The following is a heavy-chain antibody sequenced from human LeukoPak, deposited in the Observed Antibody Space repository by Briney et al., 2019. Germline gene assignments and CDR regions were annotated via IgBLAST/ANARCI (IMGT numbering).Heavy chain of an antibody. D-gene: IGHD5-18*01. V-gene: IGHV3-30*18. CDR1: GFAFRTYG. CDR2: ISSNGDYK. J-gene: IGHJ3*02. CDR3: AKDRSGYSYGSDAFDI. Sequence: GGSLRLSCSTSGFAFRTYGMHWVRQAPGKGLEWVAVISSNGDYKYYSDSVKGRFTISRDNSKNTLYLQMNSLRAEDTAVYYCAKDRSGYSYGSDAFDIWGQGTMVTVSS.